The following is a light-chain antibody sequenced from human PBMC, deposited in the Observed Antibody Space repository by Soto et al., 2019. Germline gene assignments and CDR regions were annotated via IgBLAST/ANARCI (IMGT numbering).Light chain of an antibody. V-gene: IGLV2-23*01. J-gene: IGLJ1*01. CDR2: EGS. CDR3: CSYAGSSTYV. Sequence: QSALTQPASVSGSPGQSIIISCTGTSSDVGRYNLVSWYQQHPGKAPKFMIYEGSKRHAGVSNRFSGSKSGNTDSLTISGLPAEGEADYYWCSYAGSSTYVFGTGTKVTVL. CDR1: SSDVGRYNL.